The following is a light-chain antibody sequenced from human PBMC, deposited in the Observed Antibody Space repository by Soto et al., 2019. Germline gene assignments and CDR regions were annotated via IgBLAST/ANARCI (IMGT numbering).Light chain of an antibody. CDR2: RVS. V-gene: IGKV3-20*01. J-gene: IGKJ4*01. CDR1: QSVSNRY. Sequence: EVVLTQSPGTLSLSPGEGATLSCRASQSVSNRYFAWYQQKPGQAPSLLIYRVSSRAAGIPDRFSGSGSGTDFTLTISRLEPEDFAVYYCQQYGNVPLTFGGGTEVEIK. CDR3: QQYGNVPLT.